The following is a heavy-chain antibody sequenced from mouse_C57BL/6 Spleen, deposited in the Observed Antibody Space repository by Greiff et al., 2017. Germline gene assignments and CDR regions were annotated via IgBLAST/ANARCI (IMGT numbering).Heavy chain of an antibody. V-gene: IGHV1-52*01. D-gene: IGHD1-1*01. CDR1: GYTFTSYC. CDR3: ASMYYYGRWYFDD. CDR2: IEPFDSKT. Sequence: QVQLQQPGAELVRPGSSVKLSCKASGYTFTSYCMHWVKQRPGQGLEWIGNIEPFDSKTNYNQKFKGKATLTVDKSSSTAYMQLRSLTSEDSAVYDCASMYYYGRWYFDDWGQGTTLTVAS. J-gene: IGHJ2*01.